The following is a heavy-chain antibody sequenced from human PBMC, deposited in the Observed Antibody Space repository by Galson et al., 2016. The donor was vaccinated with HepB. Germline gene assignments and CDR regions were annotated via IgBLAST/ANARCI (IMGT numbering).Heavy chain of an antibody. V-gene: IGHV3-23*01. CDR2: ISGSGGST. D-gene: IGHD4-17*01. CDR1: GFTLRSSA. CDR3: AKPWAATYDFDY. J-gene: IGHJ4*02. Sequence: SLRLYCAASGFTLRSSAMSWVRKATGKGMEWVSAISGSGGSTYDADSVKGRFTISRDNSKNTLYLQMNSRRAADTAVYYCAKPWAATYDFDYWGQGTLVTVSS.